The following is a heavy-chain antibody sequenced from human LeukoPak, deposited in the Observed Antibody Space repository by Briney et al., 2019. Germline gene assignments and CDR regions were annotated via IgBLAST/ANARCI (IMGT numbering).Heavy chain of an antibody. CDR1: GFIFSNYA. J-gene: IGHJ4*02. Sequence: GGSLRLSCETSGFIFSNYAMHWVRQAPGKGLEWVAIIWYDGQNKYYAESVKGRSTISRDNSKNTLYLQMNSLSDDDTAVYYCAREWGRIAVAGGPGYWGQGTLVTVSS. CDR2: IWYDGQNK. V-gene: IGHV3-33*01. D-gene: IGHD6-19*01. CDR3: AREWGRIAVAGGPGY.